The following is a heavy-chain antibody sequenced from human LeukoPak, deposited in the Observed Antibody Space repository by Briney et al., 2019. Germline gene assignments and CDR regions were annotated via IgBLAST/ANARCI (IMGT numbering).Heavy chain of an antibody. J-gene: IGHJ4*02. D-gene: IGHD3-3*01. CDR1: GYTFTGYY. V-gene: IGHV1-2*04. CDR2: INPNSGGT. CDR3: AGGGVLRFLEWPFDY. Sequence: GASVKVSCKASGYTFTGYYMHWVRQAPGQGLEWMGWINPNSGGTNYAQKFQGWVTMTRDTSISTAYMELRSLRSDDTAVYYCAGGGVLRFLEWPFDYWGQGTLVTVSS.